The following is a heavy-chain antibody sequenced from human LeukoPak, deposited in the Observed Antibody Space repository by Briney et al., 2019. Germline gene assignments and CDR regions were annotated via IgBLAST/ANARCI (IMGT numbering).Heavy chain of an antibody. Sequence: SVKVSCKASGGTLSSYALNWVRQAPGQGLEWIGRIIPIFAIVNYAQNFQGRVTITADKSTNTAYMELSSLRFEDTAFYYCARADSSGYSLDENFDYWGQGPWSPSPQ. D-gene: IGHD3-22*01. CDR1: GGTLSSYA. CDR2: IIPIFAIV. J-gene: IGHJ4*02. V-gene: IGHV1-69*04. CDR3: ARADSSGYSLDENFDY.